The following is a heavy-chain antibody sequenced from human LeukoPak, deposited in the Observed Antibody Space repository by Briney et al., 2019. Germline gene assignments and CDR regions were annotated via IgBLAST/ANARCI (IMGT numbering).Heavy chain of an antibody. Sequence: GGSLRLSCAASGFTFSDYYMSWIRQAPGKGLEWVSYISSSGSTIYYADSVKGRFTISRDNAKNSLYLQMNSRRAEDTAVYYCARRALAARPGSNWFDPWGQGTLVTVSS. CDR2: ISSSGSTI. D-gene: IGHD6-6*01. CDR1: GFTFSDYY. V-gene: IGHV3-11*01. CDR3: ARRALAARPGSNWFDP. J-gene: IGHJ5*02.